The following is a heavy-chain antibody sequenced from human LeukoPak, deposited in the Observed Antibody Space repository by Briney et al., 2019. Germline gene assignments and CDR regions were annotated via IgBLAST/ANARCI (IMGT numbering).Heavy chain of an antibody. V-gene: IGHV3-30*18. Sequence: GGSLRLSCAASGFSFSSYVMHWVRQAPGKGLEWVAVISYDGSNIYYADSVKGRFTISRDNSKSTLYLQMNSLRGDDTAIYYCAKYRYYPRGDDAFDIWGQGTLVTVSS. D-gene: IGHD1-26*01. CDR1: GFSFSSYV. CDR3: AKYRYYPRGDDAFDI. CDR2: ISYDGSNI. J-gene: IGHJ3*02.